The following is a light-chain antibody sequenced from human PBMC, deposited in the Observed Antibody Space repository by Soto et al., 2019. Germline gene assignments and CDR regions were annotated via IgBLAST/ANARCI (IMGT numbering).Light chain of an antibody. CDR3: QQRSNWPPAVT. CDR1: QSFSSY. Sequence: EIVLTQSAGTLSWSAGERATLSCGASQSFSSYLAWYQQKPGQAPRLLVYDASNRATGIPARFSGSGSWKDFTLNISSLEPEDFAVYYCQQRSNWPPAVTFGQGTRLEI. V-gene: IGKV3-11*01. CDR2: DAS. J-gene: IGKJ5*01.